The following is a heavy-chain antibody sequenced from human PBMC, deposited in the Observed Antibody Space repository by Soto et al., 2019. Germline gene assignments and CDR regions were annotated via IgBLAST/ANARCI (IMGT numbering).Heavy chain of an antibody. J-gene: IGHJ4*02. Sequence: EVQLLESGGGLVQPGGSLRLSCAASGFPFSTSGMLWVRQPPGEGLEWVSAIGPNPVNINYRDSVKGRFTISRDNSRNTVFLQMSALRGEDTALYYCATARHCSSAACPAAEWGQGTLITVSS. D-gene: IGHD2-2*01. CDR2: IGPNPVNI. V-gene: IGHV3-23*01. CDR1: GFPFSTSG. CDR3: ATARHCSSAACPAAE.